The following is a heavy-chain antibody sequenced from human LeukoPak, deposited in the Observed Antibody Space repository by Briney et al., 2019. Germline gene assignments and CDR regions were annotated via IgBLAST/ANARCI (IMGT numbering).Heavy chain of an antibody. CDR3: AKDGEMATIWRGYYFDY. Sequence: PGGSLRLSCAASGFTFSSYAMSWVRQAPGKGLEWVSAISGSGGSTYYADSVKGRFTISRDNSKNTLYLQMNSLRAEDTAVYYCAKDGEMATIWRGYYFDYWGQGTLVTVSS. J-gene: IGHJ4*02. V-gene: IGHV3-23*01. D-gene: IGHD5-24*01. CDR1: GFTFSSYA. CDR2: ISGSGGST.